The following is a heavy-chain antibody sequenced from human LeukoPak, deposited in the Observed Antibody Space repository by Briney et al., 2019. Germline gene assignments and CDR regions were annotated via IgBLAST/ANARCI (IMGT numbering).Heavy chain of an antibody. D-gene: IGHD3-10*01. CDR1: GFTFDDYA. CDR2: ISWNSNSI. Sequence: PGGSLRLSCVASGFTFDDYAIHWVRQAPGKGLEWVAGISWNSNSIGYADSVRGRFTISRDNAEEYLYLQMNGLRAEDTALYYCVKDIGPVHTSSSGGKFEYWGQGTLVTVSS. V-gene: IGHV3-9*01. J-gene: IGHJ4*02. CDR3: VKDIGPVHTSSSGGKFEY.